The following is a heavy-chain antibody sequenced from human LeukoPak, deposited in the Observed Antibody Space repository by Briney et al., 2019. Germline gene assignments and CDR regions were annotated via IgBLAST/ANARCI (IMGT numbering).Heavy chain of an antibody. CDR2: MYHSGST. D-gene: IGHD6-19*01. Sequence: SETLSLTCAVSGSSIRNSFYWGWVRQPPGKGLEWIGSMYHSGSTYYNPSLKSRVTISVDTSKNQVSLKLTSVTAADSAVYYYARLRRGSGSPYYFDYWGQGTLVTVSS. J-gene: IGHJ4*02. CDR1: GSSIRNSFY. V-gene: IGHV4-38-2*01. CDR3: ARLRRGSGSPYYFDY.